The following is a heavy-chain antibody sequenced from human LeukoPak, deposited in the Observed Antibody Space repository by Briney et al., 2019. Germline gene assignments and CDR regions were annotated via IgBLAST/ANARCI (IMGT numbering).Heavy chain of an antibody. CDR2: INPNSGGT. CDR1: GYILTGYY. D-gene: IGHD6-19*01. Sequence: EASVKGFCKASGYILTGYYMHWVRQAPGQRLEWMGWINPNSGGTSYAQKFQGRVTMTRDTSISTAYMELSRLRADDTAVYYCARGGPSGGYFDYWGQGTLVTVSS. CDR3: ARGGPSGGYFDY. V-gene: IGHV1-2*02. J-gene: IGHJ4*02.